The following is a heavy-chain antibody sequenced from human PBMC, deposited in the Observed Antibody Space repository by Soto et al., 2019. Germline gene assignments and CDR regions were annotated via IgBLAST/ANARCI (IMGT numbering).Heavy chain of an antibody. CDR3: ARRGRGGGPSGLEPRKYYGMDV. D-gene: IGHD1-1*01. V-gene: IGHV4-39*01. Sequence: SETLSLTCTVSGGSISSSSYYWGWIRQPPGKGLEWIGSIYYSGSTYYNPSLKSRVTISVDTSKNQFSLKLSSVTAADTAVYYCARRGRGGGPSGLEPRKYYGMDVWGQGTTVT. CDR1: GGSISSSSYY. J-gene: IGHJ6*02. CDR2: IYYSGST.